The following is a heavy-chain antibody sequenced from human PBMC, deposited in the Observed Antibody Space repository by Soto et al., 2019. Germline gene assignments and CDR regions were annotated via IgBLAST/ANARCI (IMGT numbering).Heavy chain of an antibody. V-gene: IGHV1-46*01. D-gene: IGHD6-19*01. J-gene: IGHJ6*02. CDR2: INPGGGSA. Sequence: QVDLVQPGAEVKKPGASVTISCKASGSAITRYYIHWVRQAPGRGLEWMGLINPGGGSASYAQKFQDRVTIDKDTSTGTVYMDLRSLRTEDTAVYYCARDTSGWSLNGLDVWGQGTTVNVSS. CDR3: ARDTSGWSLNGLDV. CDR1: GSAITRYY.